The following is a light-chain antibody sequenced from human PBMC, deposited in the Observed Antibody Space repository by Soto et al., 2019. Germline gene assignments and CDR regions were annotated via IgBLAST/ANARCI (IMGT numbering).Light chain of an antibody. CDR2: AAS. CDR1: QDISSY. CDR3: QQLNSSPPWT. V-gene: IGKV1-9*01. Sequence: DIQMTQSPSPLSASVGDRVTITCRASQDISSYLAWYQQKPGKAPKLLIYAASTLQSGVPSRFSGSGSGTEYTLTISHLHTESFATYYRQQLNSSPPWTFGHGTKV. J-gene: IGKJ1*01.